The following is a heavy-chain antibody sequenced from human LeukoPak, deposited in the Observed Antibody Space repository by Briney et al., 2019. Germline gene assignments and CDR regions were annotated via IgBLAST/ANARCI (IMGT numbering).Heavy chain of an antibody. D-gene: IGHD2-2*01. CDR1: GFSLSEYG. J-gene: IGHJ5*02. CDR3: ARADCSGSTCYLRHSWFDP. V-gene: IGHV3-21*06. Sequence: GSLRLSCEVSGFSLSEYGIHWVRQAPGKGLEWVSSISTSSRYIYYRDSVKGRFTISRDDAKNALYLQMNSLTVEDTAVYYCARADCSGSTCYLRHSWFDPWGQGTLVTVSS. CDR2: ISTSSRYI.